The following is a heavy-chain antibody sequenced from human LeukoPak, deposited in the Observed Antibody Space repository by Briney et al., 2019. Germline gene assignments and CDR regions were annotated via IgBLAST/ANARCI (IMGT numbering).Heavy chain of an antibody. J-gene: IGHJ6*02. V-gene: IGHV3-7*01. Sequence: GGSLRLSCAASGFTFTNFWMSWVRQAPGKGLEWVANIKQDGSEKYYVNSVKGRFTISRDNAKNSLYLQMNRLRAEDTAVYYCARDRVMDDILTGYSNYGMDVWGQGTTVTVSS. CDR1: GFTFTNFW. D-gene: IGHD3-9*01. CDR3: ARDRVMDDILTGYSNYGMDV. CDR2: IKQDGSEK.